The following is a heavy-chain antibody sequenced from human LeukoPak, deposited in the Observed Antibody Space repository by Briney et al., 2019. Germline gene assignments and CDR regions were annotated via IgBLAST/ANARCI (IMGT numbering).Heavy chain of an antibody. CDR1: GYSSTTYW. D-gene: IGHD5-24*01. Sequence: GESLKISCKGSGYSSTTYWIAWVRQMPGKGLEWMGIIYPGDSDTRYSPSFQGQVTISADKSISTAYLQWRRLKASDTAMYYCARLYGNGLQLSYWGQGTLVTVSS. CDR2: IYPGDSDT. CDR3: ARLYGNGLQLSY. J-gene: IGHJ4*02. V-gene: IGHV5-51*01.